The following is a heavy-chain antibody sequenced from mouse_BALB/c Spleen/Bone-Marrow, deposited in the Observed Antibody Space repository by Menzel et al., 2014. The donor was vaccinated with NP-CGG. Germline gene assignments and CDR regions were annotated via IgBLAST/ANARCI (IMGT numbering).Heavy chain of an antibody. CDR1: GYSFTNYY. J-gene: IGHJ1*01. CDR2: IKPSNGGT. Sequence: QVQLQQSGAELVKPGASVKLSCKASGYSFTNYYMYWVKQRPGQGLEWIGEIKPSNGGTNFNEKFKNKATLTVDKSSSTAYMQLSSLTSEDSAVYYCTRSNYGYWYFDVWGAGTTVTVSS. V-gene: IGHV1S81*02. CDR3: TRSNYGYWYFDV. D-gene: IGHD1-1*01.